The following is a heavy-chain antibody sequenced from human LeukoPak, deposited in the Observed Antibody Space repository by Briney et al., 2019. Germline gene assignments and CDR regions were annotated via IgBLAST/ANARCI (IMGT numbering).Heavy chain of an antibody. CDR1: GYSISSGYY. V-gene: IGHV4-38-2*01. D-gene: IGHD3-10*01. CDR2: IYHSGST. CDR3: AKIGYYYGPDY. J-gene: IGHJ4*02. Sequence: SETLSLTCAVSGYSISSGYYWGWIRQPPGKGLEWIGSIYHSGSTYYNPSLKSRVTISVDTSKNRFSLKLSSVTAADTAVYYCAKIGYYYGPDYWGQGTLVTVSS.